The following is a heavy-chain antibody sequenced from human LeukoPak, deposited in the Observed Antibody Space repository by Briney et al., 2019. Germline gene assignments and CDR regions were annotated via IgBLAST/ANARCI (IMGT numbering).Heavy chain of an antibody. CDR2: ISAYNGNT. J-gene: IGHJ6*03. CDR3: ARDVTIFGVVDYYYYYMDV. Sequence: ASVKVSCKASGYTFTSYGISWVRQAPGQGLEWMGWISAYNGNTNYAQKLQGRVTMTTDTSTSTDYMELRSLRSDDTAVYYCARDVTIFGVVDYYYYYMDVWGKGTTVTVSS. D-gene: IGHD3-3*01. V-gene: IGHV1-18*01. CDR1: GYTFTSYG.